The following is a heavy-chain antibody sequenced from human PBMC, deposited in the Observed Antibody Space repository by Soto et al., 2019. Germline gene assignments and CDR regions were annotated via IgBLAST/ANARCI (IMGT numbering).Heavy chain of an antibody. D-gene: IGHD3-10*01. CDR2: INHSGST. V-gene: IGHV4-34*01. Sequence: QVHLQQWGAGLLKPSETLSLTCAVYGGSFSGYYWSWIRQPPGKGLEWIGEINHSGSTNYNPSLKTRVTISVGKSNNQFALKLSSVAAAHTAVYYCASTAGILLWFGEARYYFDYWGQGTLVTV. CDR1: GGSFSGYY. J-gene: IGHJ4*02. CDR3: ASTAGILLWFGEARYYFDY.